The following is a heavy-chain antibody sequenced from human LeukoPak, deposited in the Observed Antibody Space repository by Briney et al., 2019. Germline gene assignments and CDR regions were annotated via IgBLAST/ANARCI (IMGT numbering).Heavy chain of an antibody. CDR2: ISAYNGNT. CDR1: GYTFTSYG. J-gene: IGHJ1*01. D-gene: IGHD6-6*01. V-gene: IGHV1-18*01. Sequence: VSVKVSRKASGYTFTSYGISWVRQAPGQGLEWMGWISAYNGNTNYAQKLQGRVTMTTDTSTSTAYMELRSLRSDDTAVYYCARDKGYIAARPGYFQHWGQGTLVTVSS. CDR3: ARDKGYIAARPGYFQH.